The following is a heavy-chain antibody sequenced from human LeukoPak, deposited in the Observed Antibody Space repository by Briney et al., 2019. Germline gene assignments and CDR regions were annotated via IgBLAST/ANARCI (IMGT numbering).Heavy chain of an antibody. V-gene: IGHV3-7*04. D-gene: IGHD2-2*01. CDR3: ARDPFSRGFGAFDV. CDR1: GFTSNTFW. Sequence: GGSLRLSCAASGFTSNTFWMTWVRQAPGKGLEWVANINEDGSEKVYLDSLKGRITVSRDNAKNTVHLQMDSLRVEDTALYYCARDPFSRGFGAFDVWGQGTMVTVSS. J-gene: IGHJ3*01. CDR2: INEDGSEK.